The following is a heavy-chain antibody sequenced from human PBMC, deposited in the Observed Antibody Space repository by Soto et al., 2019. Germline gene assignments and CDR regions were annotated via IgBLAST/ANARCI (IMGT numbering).Heavy chain of an antibody. J-gene: IGHJ4*02. Sequence: QVQLVQSGAEVKQPGASVKVSCKASGYSFSIYGISWVRQAPGQGLEWMGWISASNGNTNYAQKLQGRVSMTTDTSTNTAYMELRSLRSDDTAVYYCARAGATVTSHFDYWGQGTLVTVSS. CDR1: GYSFSIYG. D-gene: IGHD4-17*01. CDR3: ARAGATVTSHFDY. CDR2: ISASNGNT. V-gene: IGHV1-18*01.